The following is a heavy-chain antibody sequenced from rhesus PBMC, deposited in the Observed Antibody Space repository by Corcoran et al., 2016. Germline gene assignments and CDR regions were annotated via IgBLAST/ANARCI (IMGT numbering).Heavy chain of an antibody. Sequence: QVQLQESGPGLVKPSETLSLTCAVSGGSVSSSNWWSWIRQPPGKGLELSGYISGSSGSTYYNPSLKRRVTISTDTSKNQFSLQLSSVTAADTAVYYCARVGYWGGYYFDYWGQGVLVTVSS. CDR2: ISGSSGST. J-gene: IGHJ4*01. V-gene: IGHV4-65*01. D-gene: IGHD3-34*01. CDR3: ARVGYWGGYYFDY. CDR1: GGSVSSSNW.